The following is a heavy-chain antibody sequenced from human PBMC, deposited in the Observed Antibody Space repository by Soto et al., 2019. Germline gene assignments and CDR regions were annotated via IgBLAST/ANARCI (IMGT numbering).Heavy chain of an antibody. CDR2: IYYSGST. Sequence: QVQLQESGPGLVKPSQTLSLTCTVSGGSISIGGYYWSWIRQHPGKGLEWIGYIYYSGSTYYNPSLQSRVTISVGTSKNPFSLKLSSVTAADTAVYYCARDRKGIAARPRAPYGMDVWGQGTTVTVSS. J-gene: IGHJ6*02. D-gene: IGHD6-6*01. CDR3: ARDRKGIAARPRAPYGMDV. V-gene: IGHV4-31*03. CDR1: GGSISIGGYY.